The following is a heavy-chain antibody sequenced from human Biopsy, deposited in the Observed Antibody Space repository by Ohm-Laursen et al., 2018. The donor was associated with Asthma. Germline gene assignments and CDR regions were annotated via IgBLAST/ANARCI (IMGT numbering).Heavy chain of an antibody. J-gene: IGHJ4*02. CDR1: GDSIDGGDYS. D-gene: IGHD2-21*02. V-gene: IGHV4-30-2*06. Sequence: PSETLSLTCAVSGDSIDGGDYSRTWIRQSPGVGLEWIGYIYRNGDTYYNPTLKNRVTISIDRSKNQFSLRLRSVTAADTAVYYCARGWNCGGDCYSLDSWGQGTLVTVSS. CDR2: IYRNGDT. CDR3: ARGWNCGGDCYSLDS.